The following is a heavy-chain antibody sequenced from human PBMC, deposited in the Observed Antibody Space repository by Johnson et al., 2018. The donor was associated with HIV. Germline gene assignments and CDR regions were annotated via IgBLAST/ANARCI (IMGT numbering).Heavy chain of an antibody. D-gene: IGHD3-16*01. J-gene: IGHJ3*02. V-gene: IGHV3-23*04. CDR3: ARGRGALDI. CDR2: VSGSGGST. Sequence: VQLVESGGGLVQPGGSLRLSCVAFRFTFSNYAMSWVRQAPGKGLEWVSAVSGSGGSTYYADSVKGRFTISRDNSRNTVYLQMNSLRAEDTAVYYCARGRGALDIWGQGTTVTVSS. CDR1: RFTFSNYA.